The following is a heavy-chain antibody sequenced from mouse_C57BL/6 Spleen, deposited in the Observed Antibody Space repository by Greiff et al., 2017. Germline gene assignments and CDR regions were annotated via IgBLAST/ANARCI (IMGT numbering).Heavy chain of an antibody. CDR2: ISSGGSYT. Sequence: DVMLVESGGDLVKPGGSLKLSCAASGFTFSSYGMSWVRQTPDKRLEWVATISSGGSYTYYPDSVKGRFTISRDNAKNTLYLQMSSLKSEDTAMYYCAREEDGYYYFDYWGQGTTLTVSS. CDR1: GFTFSSYG. J-gene: IGHJ2*01. V-gene: IGHV5-6*02. D-gene: IGHD2-3*01. CDR3: AREEDGYYYFDY.